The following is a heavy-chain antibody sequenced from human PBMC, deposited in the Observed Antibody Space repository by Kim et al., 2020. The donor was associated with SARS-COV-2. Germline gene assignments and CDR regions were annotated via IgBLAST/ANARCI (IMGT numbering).Heavy chain of an antibody. CDR3: AKGTAVVATGPYYYYYG. V-gene: IGHV3-30*18. D-gene: IGHD5-12*01. CDR2: ISYDGSNK. Sequence: GGSLRLSCAASGFTFSSYGMHWVRQAPGKGLEWVAVISYDGSNKYYADSVKGRFTISRDNSKNTLYLQMNSLRAEDTAVYYCAKGTAVVATGPYYYYYG. J-gene: IGHJ6*01. CDR1: GFTFSSYG.